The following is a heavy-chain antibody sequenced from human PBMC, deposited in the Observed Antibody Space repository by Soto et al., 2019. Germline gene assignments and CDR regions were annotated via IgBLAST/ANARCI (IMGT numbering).Heavy chain of an antibody. J-gene: IGHJ6*03. D-gene: IGHD3-10*01. CDR1: GFTFSSYS. CDR2: ISSSSSYI. CDR3: SRVRWCGELITQYYYYYMDV. V-gene: IGHV3-21*01. Sequence: EVQLVESGGGLVKPGGSLRLSCAASGFTFSSYSMNWVRQAPGKGLEWVASISSSSSYIYYADSVKGRFTISRDNAKNYLYLQMNSLRAEDTAVYYCSRVRWCGELITQYYYYYMDVWGKGTTVTVSS.